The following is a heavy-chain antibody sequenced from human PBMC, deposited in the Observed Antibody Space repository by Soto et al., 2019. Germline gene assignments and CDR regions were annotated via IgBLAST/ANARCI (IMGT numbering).Heavy chain of an antibody. CDR2: IYYSGST. CDR1: GGSVSSGSYY. Sequence: SETLSLTCTVSGGSVSSGSYYWSWIRQSPGKGLEWIGYIYYSGSTNYNPSLKSRVTISVDTSKNQFSLKLSSVTAADTAVYYCARDRHSSSSGYGVWGQGTTVTVSS. J-gene: IGHJ6*02. V-gene: IGHV4-61*01. D-gene: IGHD6-6*01. CDR3: ARDRHSSSSGYGV.